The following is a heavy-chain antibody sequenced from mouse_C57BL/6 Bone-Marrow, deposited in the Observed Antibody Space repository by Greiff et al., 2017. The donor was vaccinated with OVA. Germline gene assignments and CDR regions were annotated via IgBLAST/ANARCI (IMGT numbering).Heavy chain of an antibody. CDR1: GYTFTSYG. J-gene: IGHJ1*03. CDR2: IYPRSGNT. V-gene: IGHV1-81*01. Sequence: VQLQQSGAELARPGASVKLSCKASGYTFTSYGISWVKQRTGQGLEWIGEIYPRSGNTYYNEKFKGKATLTADKSSSTAYMELRSLTSEDSAVYFCANYGSSYDWYFDVWGTGTTVTVSS. CDR3: ANYGSSYDWYFDV. D-gene: IGHD1-1*01.